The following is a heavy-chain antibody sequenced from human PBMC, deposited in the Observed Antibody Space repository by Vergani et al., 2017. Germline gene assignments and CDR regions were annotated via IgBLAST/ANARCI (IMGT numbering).Heavy chain of an antibody. CDR1: GGTFSSYT. CDR2: IIPILGIA. D-gene: IGHD2-15*01. J-gene: IGHJ4*02. V-gene: IGHV1-69*08. Sequence: QVQLVQSGAEVKKPGSSVKVSCKASGGTFSSYTISWVRQAPGQGLEWMGRIIPILGIANYAQKFQGRVTITADKSTSTAYMELSSLRSEDTAVYYCARDLGGGSYYFDYWGQGTLVTVSS. CDR3: ARDLGGGSYYFDY.